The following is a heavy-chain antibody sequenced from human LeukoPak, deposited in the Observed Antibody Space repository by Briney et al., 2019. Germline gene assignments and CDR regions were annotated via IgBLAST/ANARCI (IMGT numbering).Heavy chain of an antibody. J-gene: IGHJ6*02. CDR1: GGTFSSYA. V-gene: IGHV1-69*04. CDR2: IIPILGIA. D-gene: IGHD6-13*01. CDR3: ARLRYSSSWYYYGMDV. Sequence: ASVKVSCKASGGTFSSYAISWVRQAPGQGLEWMGRIIPILGIANYAQKFQGRVTITADKSTSTAYMELSSLRSEDTAVYYCARLRYSSSWYYYGMDVWGQGTTVTVSS.